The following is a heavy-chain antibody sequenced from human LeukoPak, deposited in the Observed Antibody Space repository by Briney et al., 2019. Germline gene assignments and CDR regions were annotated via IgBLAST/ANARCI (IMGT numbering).Heavy chain of an antibody. V-gene: IGHV4-39*07. CDR2: IYHIGST. CDR1: GGSISSSSHY. J-gene: IGHJ4*02. D-gene: IGHD4-11*01. Sequence: SETLSLTCNVSGGSISSSSHYWGWIRQPPGKGLEWIGSIYHIGSTYYNPSLKSRVTISLDTSKNQFSLKLSSVTAADTAVYYCARDIAAPDYSPFDYWGQGTLVSVSS. CDR3: ARDIAAPDYSPFDY.